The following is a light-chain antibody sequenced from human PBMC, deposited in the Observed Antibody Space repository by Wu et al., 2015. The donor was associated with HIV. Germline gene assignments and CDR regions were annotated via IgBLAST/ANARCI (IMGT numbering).Light chain of an antibody. CDR1: QSVSSY. CDR2: DAS. Sequence: EIVLTQSPATLSLSPGERATLSCRASQSVSSYLAWYQRKPGQAPRLLIYDASNRATGIPARFSGSGPGTDFTLTISSLEPEDFAVYYCQQRSNWPYTFGQGTKLEIK. V-gene: IGKV3-11*01. CDR3: QQRSNWPYT. J-gene: IGKJ2*01.